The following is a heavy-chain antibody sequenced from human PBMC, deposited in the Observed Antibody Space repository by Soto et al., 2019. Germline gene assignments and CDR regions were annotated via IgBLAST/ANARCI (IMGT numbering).Heavy chain of an antibody. J-gene: IGHJ4*02. Sequence: PGGSLRLSCAASGFTFSSYAMHWVRQAPGKGLEWVAVISYDGSNKYYADSVKGRFTISRDNSKNTLYLQMNSLRAEDTAVYYCAREVGGYSCASVAAAGTESGGYWGQGTLVTVAS. D-gene: IGHD6-13*01. CDR2: ISYDGSNK. CDR3: AREVGGYSCASVAAAGTESGGY. V-gene: IGHV3-30-3*01. CDR1: GFTFSSYA.